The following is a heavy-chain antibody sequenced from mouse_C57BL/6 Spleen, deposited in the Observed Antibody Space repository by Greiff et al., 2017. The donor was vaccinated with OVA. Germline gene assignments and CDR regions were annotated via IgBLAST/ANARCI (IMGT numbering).Heavy chain of an antibody. CDR2: IHPNSGST. CDR1: GYTFTSYW. V-gene: IGHV1-64*01. CDR3: AREGSKPYFDY. J-gene: IGHJ2*01. Sequence: QVQLKQPGAELVKPGASVKLSCKASGYTFTSYWMHWVKQRPGQGLEWIGMIHPNSGSTNYNEKFKSKATLTVDKSSSTAYMQLSSLTSEDSAVYYCAREGSKPYFDYWGQGTTLTVSS.